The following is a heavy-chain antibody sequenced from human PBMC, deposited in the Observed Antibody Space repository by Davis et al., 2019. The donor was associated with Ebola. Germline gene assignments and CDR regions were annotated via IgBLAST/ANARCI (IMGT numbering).Heavy chain of an antibody. CDR2: MSYDGSHT. CDR3: AKEYCSKSGPYCTYFED. D-gene: IGHD2-8*01. J-gene: IGHJ4*02. Sequence: PGGSLRLSCAGFAFAFGTYGMHWVRQAPGKGLEWVASMSYDGSHTSYIDSVKGRFTISRDNSKNTLYLQMNSLRAEDTAVYFCAKEYCSKSGPYCTYFEDWGQGTQVTVSS. CDR1: AFAFGTYG. V-gene: IGHV3-30*18.